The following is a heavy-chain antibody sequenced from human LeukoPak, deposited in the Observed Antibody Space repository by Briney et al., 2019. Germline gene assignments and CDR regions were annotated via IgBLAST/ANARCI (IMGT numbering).Heavy chain of an antibody. J-gene: IGHJ4*02. CDR3: ARGPPVYYYGSGSSTGFYFDY. CDR2: ISWHSGTI. CDR1: GFTFDDYA. Sequence: PGGSLRLSCRASGFTFDDYAMHWVRQAPGKGLEWVSSISWHSGTIAYADSVKGRFTISRDNAKNSLYLQMNSLRAEDTAVYYCARGPPVYYYGSGSSTGFYFDYWGQGTLVTVSS. D-gene: IGHD3-10*01. V-gene: IGHV3-9*01.